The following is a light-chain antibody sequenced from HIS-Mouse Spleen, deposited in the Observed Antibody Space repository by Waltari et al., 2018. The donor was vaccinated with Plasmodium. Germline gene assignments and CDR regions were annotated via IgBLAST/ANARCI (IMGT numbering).Light chain of an antibody. V-gene: IGKV1-5*03. J-gene: IGKJ2*01. CDR1: QSISSW. CDR3: QHNNSYSYT. CDR2: KAS. Sequence: DIQMTQYPSTLSASVGDRVTITCRASQSISSWLSWYQQKPGKSPKLLIYKASSLESGVPSRFSGSGSGTEFTLTSSSLQTDDVAAYYGQHNNSYSYTFGQGTKLEIK.